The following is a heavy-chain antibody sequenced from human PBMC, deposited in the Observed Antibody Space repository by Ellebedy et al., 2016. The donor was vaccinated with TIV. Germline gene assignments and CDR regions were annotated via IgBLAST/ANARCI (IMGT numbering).Heavy chain of an antibody. Sequence: GESLKISCKGSGYSFTSYWIGWVRQMPGKGLEWMGIIYPGDSDTRYSPSFQGQVTISADKSISTAYLQWSSLKASDTAMYYCAREYYYDSSGYYFSNWYFDLWGRGTLVTVSS. D-gene: IGHD3-22*01. CDR3: AREYYYDSSGYYFSNWYFDL. CDR2: IYPGDSDT. J-gene: IGHJ2*01. CDR1: GYSFTSYW. V-gene: IGHV5-51*01.